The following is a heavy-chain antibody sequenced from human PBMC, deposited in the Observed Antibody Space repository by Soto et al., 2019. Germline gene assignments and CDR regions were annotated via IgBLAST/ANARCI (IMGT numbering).Heavy chain of an antibody. Sequence: QVHLEESGGGVVQPGRSLRLSCAASGFTFRSHGMHWVRQAPGKGLEWVALIWGDGTNEKYADSVKGRVTISRDNSKNTVYLQMSSLRAEDTGRYYCAREGPSPGVGALDMWGQGAMVTVSS. V-gene: IGHV3-33*01. J-gene: IGHJ3*02. CDR3: AREGPSPGVGALDM. CDR2: IWGDGTNE. D-gene: IGHD2-8*01. CDR1: GFTFRSHG.